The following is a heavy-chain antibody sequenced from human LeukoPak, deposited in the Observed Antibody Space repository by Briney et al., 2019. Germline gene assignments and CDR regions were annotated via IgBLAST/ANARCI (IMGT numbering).Heavy chain of an antibody. CDR2: IYYTGST. CDR3: ARQKRNSSGWYGDY. J-gene: IGHJ4*02. V-gene: IGHV4-30-4*01. Sequence: SQTLSLTCTVPGGSISSGDYYWSWIRQPPGKGLEWIGYIYYTGSTYYNPSLKSRVTISVDTSKNQFSLKLSPVTAADTAVYYCARQKRNSSGWYGDYWGQGTLVTVSS. CDR1: GGSISSGDYY. D-gene: IGHD6-19*01.